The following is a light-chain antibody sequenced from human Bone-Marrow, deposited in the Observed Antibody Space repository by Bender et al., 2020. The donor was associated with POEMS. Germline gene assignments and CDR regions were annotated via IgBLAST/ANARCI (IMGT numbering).Light chain of an antibody. CDR1: SSNIGAHA. CDR2: SSH. V-gene: IGLV1-44*01. Sequence: QSVLTQPPSASGTPGQRFTISCSGGSSNIGAHAVNWYQHLPGTAPKLLIYSSHRRPSEVPDRFSGSRSDTSASLAISGHQSEDEGDYYCEVWDDSLNGWVFGGGTKLTVL. J-gene: IGLJ2*01. CDR3: EVWDDSLNGWV.